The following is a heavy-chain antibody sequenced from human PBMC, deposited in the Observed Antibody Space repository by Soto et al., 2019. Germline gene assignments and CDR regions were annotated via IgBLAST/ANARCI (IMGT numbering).Heavy chain of an antibody. D-gene: IGHD2-21*02. Sequence: QAQLVQSGAEVKEPWASVKVSCKASGYTFTGYGITWVQQAPGQGLEWMGWASPLSATTNYAPKFQGRVTMTTDTSTNMAYMELRSLRSDDTAVYYCARGGTAEADFWGQGTLVTVSS. CDR1: GYTFTGYG. CDR3: ARGGTAEADF. J-gene: IGHJ4*02. V-gene: IGHV1-18*01. CDR2: ASPLSATT.